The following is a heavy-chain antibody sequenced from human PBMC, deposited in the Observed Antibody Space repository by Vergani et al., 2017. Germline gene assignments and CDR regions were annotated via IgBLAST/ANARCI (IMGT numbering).Heavy chain of an antibody. D-gene: IGHD6-13*01. CDR2: IYYSGST. V-gene: IGHV4-59*01. CDR1: GGSISSYY. CDR3: ARVEDYSSSWYSEYWYFDL. J-gene: IGHJ2*01. Sequence: QVQLQESGPGLVKPSETLSLTCTVSGGSISSYYWSWIRQPPGKGLEWIGYIYYSGSTNYNPSLKSRVTISVDTSKNQCSLKLSSVTAADTAVYYCARVEDYSSSWYSEYWYFDLWGRGTLVTVSS.